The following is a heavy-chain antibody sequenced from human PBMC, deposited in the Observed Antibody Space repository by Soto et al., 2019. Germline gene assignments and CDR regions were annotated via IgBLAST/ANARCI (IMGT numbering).Heavy chain of an antibody. CDR1: GFSFSANC. CDR2: ISYDGINK. Sequence: GESLRPSCAASGFSFSANCMHWVRQVPGKGLEWVAVISYDGINKDYADSVEGRLTISRDNSKNTLYLQLDSLRNDDTGIYYCAKDGGGGYQPPNYYYYGLDVWGQGTTVTVSS. J-gene: IGHJ6*02. V-gene: IGHV3-30*18. CDR3: AKDGGGGYQPPNYYYYGLDV. D-gene: IGHD2-21*01.